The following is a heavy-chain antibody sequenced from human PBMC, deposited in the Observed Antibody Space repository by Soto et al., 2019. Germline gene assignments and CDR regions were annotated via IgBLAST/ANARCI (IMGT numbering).Heavy chain of an antibody. CDR1: GFTFTRYS. Sequence: GGSLRLSCAASGFTFTRYSMNWVRQAPGKGLEWVSSISSTTNYIYYGDSMKGRFTISRNNGKNSLYLEMHSLRAEDTAVYYCARESEDLTSNFDYWGQGTLVTVSS. V-gene: IGHV3-21*06. J-gene: IGHJ4*02. CDR2: ISSTTNYI. CDR3: ARESEDLTSNFDY.